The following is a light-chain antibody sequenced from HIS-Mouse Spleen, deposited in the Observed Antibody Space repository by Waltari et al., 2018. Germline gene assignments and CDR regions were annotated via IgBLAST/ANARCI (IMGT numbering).Light chain of an antibody. CDR3: SSYTSSSTEV. V-gene: IGLV2-14*03. CDR2: DVS. CDR1: SSDVGGYYY. Sequence: QSALTQPASVSGSPGQSITISCPGTSSDVGGYYYARWYQQPPGKAPKRMIYDVSNRPSGVSNRFSGSKSGNTASLTISGLQAEDEADYYCSSYTSSSTEVFGGGTKLTVL. J-gene: IGLJ2*01.